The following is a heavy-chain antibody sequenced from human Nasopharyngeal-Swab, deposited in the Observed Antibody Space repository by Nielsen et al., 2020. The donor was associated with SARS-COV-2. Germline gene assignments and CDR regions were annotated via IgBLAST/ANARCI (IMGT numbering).Heavy chain of an antibody. CDR1: GGSISTYY. CDR3: ARVRIPTMVRGVNWFDP. V-gene: IGHV4-59*01. J-gene: IGHJ5*02. Sequence: SETLSLTCTVSGGSISTYYWSWIRQPPGKGLEWIGYIYDIGSINYNPSLKSRVTISVDTSKNQFSLNLSSVTAADTAVYYCARVRIPTMVRGVNWFDPWGQGTLVIVSS. D-gene: IGHD3-10*01. CDR2: IYDIGSI.